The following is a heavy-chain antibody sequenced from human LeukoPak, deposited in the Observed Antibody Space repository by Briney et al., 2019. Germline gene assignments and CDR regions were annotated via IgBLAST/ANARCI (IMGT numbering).Heavy chain of an antibody. D-gene: IGHD1-14*01. CDR2: IYYSGST. CDR1: GGSISSYC. CDR3: ARHWGDSPNHSDDLYAFDI. V-gene: IGHV4-59*01. Sequence: SETLSLTCTVSGGSISSYCWSWIRQPPGKGLEWIGYIYYSGSTNYNPSLKNRVTIAVDTSKNQLSLKLSSVTAADTAVYYCARHWGDSPNHSDDLYAFDIWGQGTMVTVSS. J-gene: IGHJ3*02.